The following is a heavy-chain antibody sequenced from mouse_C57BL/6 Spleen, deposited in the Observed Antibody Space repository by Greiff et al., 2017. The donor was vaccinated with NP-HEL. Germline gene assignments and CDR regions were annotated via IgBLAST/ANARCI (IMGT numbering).Heavy chain of an antibody. CDR3: ARRESITTVGNY. Sequence: VQLKQSGPELAKPGASVKISCKASGYTFTDYYMNWVKQSHGKSLEWIGDINPNNGGTSYNQKFKGKATLTVDKSSSTAYMELRSLTSEDSAVYYCARRESITTVGNYWGQGTTLTVSS. CDR1: GYTFTDYY. D-gene: IGHD1-1*01. J-gene: IGHJ2*01. CDR2: INPNNGGT. V-gene: IGHV1-26*01.